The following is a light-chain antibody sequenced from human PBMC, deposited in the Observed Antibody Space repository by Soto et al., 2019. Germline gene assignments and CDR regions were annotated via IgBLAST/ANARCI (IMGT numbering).Light chain of an antibody. CDR3: KQHYNTPRT. CDR2: TTY. V-gene: IGKV1-39*01. CDR1: QSISSW. J-gene: IGKJ1*01. Sequence: DRVTITCRASQSISSWLAWYQQKPGKAPTLLIYTTYNLQSGVPSRFSGSGSATHFTLTISSLQPEDFATYYCKQHYNTPRTFGQGTKVDI.